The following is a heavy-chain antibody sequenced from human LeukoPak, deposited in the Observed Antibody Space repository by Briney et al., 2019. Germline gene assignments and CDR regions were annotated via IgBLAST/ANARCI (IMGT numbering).Heavy chain of an antibody. Sequence: GASVKVSCKAFGYTFTDYYMHWVRQAPGQGLEWMGWMNPNSGNTGYAQKFQGRVTMTRNTSINTAYMELSSLRSEDTAVYYCARKYLYGSGKPHFDYWGQGTLLTVSS. CDR1: GYTFTDYY. CDR3: ARKYLYGSGKPHFDY. V-gene: IGHV1-8*02. D-gene: IGHD3-10*01. J-gene: IGHJ4*02. CDR2: MNPNSGNT.